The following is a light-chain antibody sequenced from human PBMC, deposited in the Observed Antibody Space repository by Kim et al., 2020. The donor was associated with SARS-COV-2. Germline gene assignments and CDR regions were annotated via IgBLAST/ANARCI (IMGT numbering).Light chain of an antibody. CDR3: QQSYISPFT. CDR2: AAS. J-gene: IGKJ3*01. V-gene: IGKV1-39*01. Sequence: DIQMTQSPSSLSASVGDRVTITCRTSQSISSHLNWYHQKPGIAPKLLISAASTLQGGVPSRFSGSGSETDFTLTISSLQPEDFATYFCQQSYISPFTFGPGTKVDIK. CDR1: QSISSH.